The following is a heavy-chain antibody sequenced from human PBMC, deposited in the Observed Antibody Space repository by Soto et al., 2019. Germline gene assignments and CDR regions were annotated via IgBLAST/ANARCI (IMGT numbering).Heavy chain of an antibody. V-gene: IGHV3-72*01. J-gene: IGHJ4*02. D-gene: IGHD3-16*01. CDR1: GFTFSDRY. CDR2: TKNKANSYTT. CDR3: TIEGAYPGPDFDY. Sequence: LRLSCAASGFTFSDRYMDWVRQAPGKGLEWVGRTKNKANSYTTEYAASVKGRFTISRDDSRNSVYLQMNSLKTDDTAVYYCTIEGAYPGPDFDYWGQGTLVTVSS.